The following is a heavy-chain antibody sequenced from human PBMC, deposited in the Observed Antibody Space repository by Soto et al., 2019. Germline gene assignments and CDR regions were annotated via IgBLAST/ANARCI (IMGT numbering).Heavy chain of an antibody. CDR2: INHSGST. V-gene: IGHV4-34*01. J-gene: IGHJ6*03. CDR1: GGSFSGYY. D-gene: IGHD5-12*01. Sequence: SETLSLTCAVYGGSFSGYYWSWIRQPPGKGLEWIGEINHSGSTNYNPSLKSRVTISVDTSKNQFSLKLSSVTAADTAVYYCARSDTRDIVATKNRYYYYYYMDVWGKGTTVTVSS. CDR3: ARSDTRDIVATKNRYYYYYYMDV.